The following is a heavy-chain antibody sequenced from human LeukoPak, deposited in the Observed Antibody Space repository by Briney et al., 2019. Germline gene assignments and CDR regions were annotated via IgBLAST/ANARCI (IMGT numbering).Heavy chain of an antibody. D-gene: IGHD3/OR15-3a*01. V-gene: IGHV3-11*01. Sequence: PGGSLRLSCAASGFTLSDYYMSWFRLAPGKGLEWVSYSSSSGSTIYYADSVKDRFAISRDNAKNSLYLQMNSLRAEDTAVYYCARRRDFIDYWGQGTLVTVSS. CDR1: GFTLSDYY. CDR3: ARRRDFIDY. CDR2: SSSSGSTI. J-gene: IGHJ4*02.